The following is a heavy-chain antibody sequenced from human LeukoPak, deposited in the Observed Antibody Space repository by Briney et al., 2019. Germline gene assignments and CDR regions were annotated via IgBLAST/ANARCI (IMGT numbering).Heavy chain of an antibody. D-gene: IGHD2-2*01. CDR1: GGSFSGYY. J-gene: IGHJ5*02. CDR2: INHSGST. CDR3: ARVRYCSSTSCRYNWFDP. Sequence: SETLYLTCAVYGGSFSGYYWSWIRQPPGRGLEWIGEINHSGSTNYNPSLKSRVTISVDTSKNQFSLKLSSVTAADTAVYYCARVRYCSSTSCRYNWFDPWGQGTLVTVSS. V-gene: IGHV4-34*01.